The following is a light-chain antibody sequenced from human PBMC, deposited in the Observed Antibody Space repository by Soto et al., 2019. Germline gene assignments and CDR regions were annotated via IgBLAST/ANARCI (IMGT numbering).Light chain of an antibody. CDR3: QQYVSSPFT. CDR1: QSVGSSY. CDR2: DTS. Sequence: EIVLTQSPGTLSLSPGERATLSCRATQSVGSSYLAWYQQKFGQAPRLLIYDTSSRATGIPDRFSGSGSGTDFTLTISRLEPEDFAVYYCQQYVSSPFTFGQGTKLEIK. J-gene: IGKJ2*01. V-gene: IGKV3-20*01.